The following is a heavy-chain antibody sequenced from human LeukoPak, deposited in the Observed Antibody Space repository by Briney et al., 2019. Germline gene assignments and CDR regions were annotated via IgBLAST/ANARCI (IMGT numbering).Heavy chain of an antibody. J-gene: IGHJ5*02. D-gene: IGHD3-3*01. CDR1: GFTFSSYS. CDR3: ARSGRFLEWLPPSWFDP. CDR2: ISSSSSYI. Sequence: GGSLRLSCAASGFTFSSYSMNWVRHAPGKGLEWVSSISSSSSYIYYADSVKGRFTISRDNAKNSLYLQMNSLRAEDTAVYYCARSGRFLEWLPPSWFDPWGQGTLVTVSS. V-gene: IGHV3-21*01.